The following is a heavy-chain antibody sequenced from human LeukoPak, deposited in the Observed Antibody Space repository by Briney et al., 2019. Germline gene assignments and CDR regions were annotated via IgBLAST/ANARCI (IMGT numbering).Heavy chain of an antibody. Sequence: GGSLRLSCAASGFTFSSYWMTWVRQAPGEGLEWVANIKQDGSEKYYVDSVKGRFTISRDNAKNSLYLQMNSLRAEDTAVYCCARATRNTMVRGAPGYFDYWGQGPLVTVSS. V-gene: IGHV3-7*01. J-gene: IGHJ4*02. CDR3: ARATRNTMVRGAPGYFDY. CDR1: GFTFSSYW. CDR2: IKQDGSEK. D-gene: IGHD3-10*01.